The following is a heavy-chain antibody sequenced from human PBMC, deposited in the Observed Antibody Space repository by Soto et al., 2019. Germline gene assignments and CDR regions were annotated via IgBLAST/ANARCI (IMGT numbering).Heavy chain of an antibody. J-gene: IGHJ4*02. V-gene: IGHV1-46*01. CDR3: ARGGIVATSFRGGY. Sequence: QVQLVQSGAEVKKPGASVKVTCKASGYTFTSYYMHWVRHATGQGLEWMGIINPSGGSTSYAQKFQGRVTMTRYTSTSTVYMELSSLRSEDTAVYYCARGGIVATSFRGGYWGQGTLVTVSS. CDR1: GYTFTSYY. D-gene: IGHD5-12*01. CDR2: INPSGGST.